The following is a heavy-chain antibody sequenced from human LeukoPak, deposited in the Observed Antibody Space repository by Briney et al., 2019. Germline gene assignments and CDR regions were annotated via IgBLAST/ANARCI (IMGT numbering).Heavy chain of an antibody. CDR3: ARNFYYYDSSDYSAFIPDY. V-gene: IGHV3-23*01. CDR1: GFTFSSYA. D-gene: IGHD3-22*01. J-gene: IGHJ4*02. Sequence: TGGSLRLSCAASGFTFSSYAITWVRQAPGKGLEWVSAISGSGGGTFYADPVKGRFTISRDNSKNTLYLQMNSLRAEDTAVYYCARNFYYYDSSDYSAFIPDYWGQGTLVTFSS. CDR2: ISGSGGGT.